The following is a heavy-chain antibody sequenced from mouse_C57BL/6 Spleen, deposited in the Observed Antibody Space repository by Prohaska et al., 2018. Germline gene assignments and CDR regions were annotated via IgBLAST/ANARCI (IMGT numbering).Heavy chain of an antibody. Sequence: QVQLQQPGAELVKPGASVKLSCKASGYTFTSYWMHWVKQRPGQGLEWIGMIHPNSGSTYYNEKFKSKATLPVDNSSSTAYMQLSSLTSEDSAVYYCARAYYSNSAWFAYWGQGTLVTVSA. D-gene: IGHD2-5*01. CDR2: IHPNSGST. V-gene: IGHV1-64*01. CDR1: GYTFTSYW. J-gene: IGHJ3*01. CDR3: ARAYYSNSAWFAY.